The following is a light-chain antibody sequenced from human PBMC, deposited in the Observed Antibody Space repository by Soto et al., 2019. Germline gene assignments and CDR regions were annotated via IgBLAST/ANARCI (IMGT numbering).Light chain of an antibody. V-gene: IGKV1-12*01. J-gene: IGKJ1*01. CDR2: TGS. CDR1: QAIDSW. CDR3: HQTLTTPWT. Sequence: DIQMTQSPSSVSASVGDRVTITCRASQAIDSWLAWYQQKPGEAPKLLIFTGSLLHSGVPPRFSGSGSGTDFTLTISSLQPEDFATYYCHQTLTTPWTFGQGTRVEV.